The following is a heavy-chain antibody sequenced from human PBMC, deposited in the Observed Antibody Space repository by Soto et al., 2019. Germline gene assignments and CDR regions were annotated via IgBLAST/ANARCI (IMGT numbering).Heavy chain of an antibody. J-gene: IGHJ6*02. CDR1: GFAFSSYG. CDR3: IKKKMVREPGGYYGLDV. V-gene: IGHV3-30*02. D-gene: IGHD3-10*01. CDR2: FWYDGISK. Sequence: GGSLRLSCAASGFAFSSYGMHWVRQAPGKGLEGVAVFWYDGISKYHADSVKGRFTISRDNSKNTLNLEMNSLRVEDTAVYYCIKKKMVREPGGYYGLDVWGQGTTVTVSS.